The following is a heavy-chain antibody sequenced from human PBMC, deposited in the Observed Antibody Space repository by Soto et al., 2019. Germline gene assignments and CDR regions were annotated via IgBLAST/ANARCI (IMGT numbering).Heavy chain of an antibody. CDR1: GDSVSSNSAA. Sequence: SQTLSLTCAISGDSVSSNSAAWNWIRQSPSRGLEWLGRTYYRSKWYNDYAVSVKSRITINPDTSKNQFSLQLNSVTPEDTAVYYCARALTRYSSSWYYYYYGMDVWGQGTTVTAP. CDR3: ARALTRYSSSWYYYYYGMDV. J-gene: IGHJ6*02. D-gene: IGHD6-13*01. CDR2: TYYRSKWYN. V-gene: IGHV6-1*01.